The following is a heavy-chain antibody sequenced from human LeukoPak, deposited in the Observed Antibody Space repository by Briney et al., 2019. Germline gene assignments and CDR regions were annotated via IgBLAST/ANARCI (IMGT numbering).Heavy chain of an antibody. V-gene: IGHV1-8*02. CDR2: MNPNSGNT. CDR3: ARMSYYDSSGDNWFDP. J-gene: IGHJ5*02. D-gene: IGHD3-22*01. Sequence: ASVKVSCKASGYTFTGYYMHWVRQAPGQGLEWMGWMNPNSGNTGYAQKFQGRVTMTRDTFISTAYMELSSLRSEDTAVYYCARMSYYDSSGDNWFDPWGQGTLVTVSS. CDR1: GYTFTGYY.